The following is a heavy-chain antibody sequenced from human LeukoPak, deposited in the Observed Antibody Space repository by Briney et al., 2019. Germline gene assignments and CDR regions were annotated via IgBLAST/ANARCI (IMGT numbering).Heavy chain of an antibody. J-gene: IGHJ4*02. D-gene: IGHD2-2*01. V-gene: IGHV3-48*01. CDR3: ARDSSTYAGPPDY. CDR1: GFTFSSYS. Sequence: GGSLRLSCAASGFTFSSYSMNWVRQAPGKGLEWVSYIGAAGSAIYYADSVKGRFTISRDNAKNSLFLQMNSLRAEDTAVYYCARDSSTYAGPPDYWGQGTLVTVSS. CDR2: IGAAGSAI.